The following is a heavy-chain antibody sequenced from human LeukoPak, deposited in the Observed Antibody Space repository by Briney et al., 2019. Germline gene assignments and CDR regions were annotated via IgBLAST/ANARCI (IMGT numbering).Heavy chain of an antibody. Sequence: GGSLRLSGAASGFTFSRYWMHWVRQAPGKGLEWVSGISWNSGSIDYADSVKGRFTISRDNAKNSLYLQMNSLRAEDTAFYYCAKAEGFFGGYYDHWGQGTLVTVSS. CDR1: GFTFSRYW. V-gene: IGHV3-9*01. D-gene: IGHD4-23*01. CDR2: ISWNSGSI. J-gene: IGHJ4*02. CDR3: AKAEGFFGGYYDH.